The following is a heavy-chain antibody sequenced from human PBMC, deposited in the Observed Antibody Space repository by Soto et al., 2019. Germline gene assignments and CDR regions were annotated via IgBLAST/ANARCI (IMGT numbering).Heavy chain of an antibody. V-gene: IGHV3-30*18. CDR3: AKNIVRGHWYFDL. D-gene: IGHD3-10*01. CDR1: GIAFSGCG. CDR2: ISSDGSQK. Sequence: QVQLVESGGGVVQPGKSLRLSCAASGIAFSGCGMFWVRQTPSKGLELVAAISSDGSQKYYADSVKGRFTISRDNSKNTLHLQMNGLTTEDTVVYYCAKNIVRGHWYFDLWGRGTLVTVSS. J-gene: IGHJ2*01.